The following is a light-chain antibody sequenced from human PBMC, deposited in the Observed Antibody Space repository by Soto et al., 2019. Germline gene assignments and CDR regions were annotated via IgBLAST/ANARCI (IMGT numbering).Light chain of an antibody. V-gene: IGLV1-40*01. CDR1: SSNIGAGYD. CDR2: ANL. Sequence: QSVLTQPPSVSGAPGQRVTISCTGSSSNIGAGYDVHWYQQLPGTAPKLLIYANLNRPSGVPDRFSGSKSGTSASLAITGLQAEDEADYYCQSYDSSLSALFGTGTQLTVL. J-gene: IGLJ1*01. CDR3: QSYDSSLSAL.